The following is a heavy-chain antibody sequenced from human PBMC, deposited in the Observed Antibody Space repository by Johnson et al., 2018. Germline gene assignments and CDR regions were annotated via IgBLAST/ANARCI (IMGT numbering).Heavy chain of an antibody. D-gene: IGHD1-14*01. J-gene: IGHJ6*03. CDR3: ARERVVQTEPYYYYYYMDV. Sequence: VQLVQSGGGLVQPGGSLRLSCAASGFTFRSYCMTWVRQAPGKGLEWVANIKQDESEKYYVDSVKGRFTIPRDNAKNSLYLQMNSLRAEDTAVYYCARERVVQTEPYYYYYYMDVWGKGTTVTVSS. CDR2: IKQDESEK. V-gene: IGHV3-7*01. CDR1: GFTFRSYC.